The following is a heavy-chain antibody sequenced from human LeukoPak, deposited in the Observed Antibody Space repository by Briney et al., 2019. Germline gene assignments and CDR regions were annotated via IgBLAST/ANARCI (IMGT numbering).Heavy chain of an antibody. J-gene: IGHJ4*02. V-gene: IGHV3-21*01. D-gene: IGHD3-10*01. CDR1: GFTFSSYS. Sequence: GGSLRLSCAASGFTFSSYSMNWVRQAPGKGLEWVSSISSSSSYIYYADSVKGRFTISRDNAKNSLYLQMNSLRAEDTAVYYCASLWFGELGGDYWGQGTLVTVSS. CDR3: ASLWFGELGGDY. CDR2: ISSSSSYI.